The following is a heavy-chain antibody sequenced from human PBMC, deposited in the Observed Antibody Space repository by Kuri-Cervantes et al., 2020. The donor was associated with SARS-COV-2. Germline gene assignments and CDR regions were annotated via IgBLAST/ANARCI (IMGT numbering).Heavy chain of an antibody. CDR3: ARDLTLGYTEAYYYYMDV. J-gene: IGHJ6*03. V-gene: IGHV3-11*04. Sequence: GESLKISCAAFGFTFSDYYMSWIRQAPGKGLEWVSYISSSGSTIYYADSVKGRFTISRDNAKNSLYLQMNSLRAEDTAVYYCARDLTLGYTEAYYYYMDVWGKGTTVTVSS. CDR2: ISSSGSTI. CDR1: GFTFSDYY. D-gene: IGHD3-16*02.